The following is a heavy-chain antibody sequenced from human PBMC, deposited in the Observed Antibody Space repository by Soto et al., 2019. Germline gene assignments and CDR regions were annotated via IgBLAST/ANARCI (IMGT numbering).Heavy chain of an antibody. CDR2: ISGSGGST. CDR1: GFTFSSYA. V-gene: IGHV3-23*01. D-gene: IGHD6-19*01. CDR3: AIDGQWLALGIDY. J-gene: IGHJ4*02. Sequence: VGSLRLSCAASGFTFSSYAMSWVRQAPGKGLEWVSAISGSGGSTYYADSVKGRFTISRDNSKNTLYLQMNSLRAEDTAVYYCAIDGQWLALGIDYWGQGTLVTVSS.